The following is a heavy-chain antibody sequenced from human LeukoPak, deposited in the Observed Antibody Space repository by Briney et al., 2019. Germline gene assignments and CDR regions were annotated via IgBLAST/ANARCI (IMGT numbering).Heavy chain of an antibody. Sequence: GGSLRLSCAVSGFAFSTSSMNWVRQAPGKGLEWVSSISSSSSYIYYADSVKGRFTISRDNAKNSLYLQVDSLRAEDTAVYYCATSDDLWSGMDNWGQGTLVTVSS. V-gene: IGHV3-21*01. CDR2: ISSSSSYI. CDR3: ATSDDLWSGMDN. J-gene: IGHJ4*02. CDR1: GFAFSTSS. D-gene: IGHD3-3*01.